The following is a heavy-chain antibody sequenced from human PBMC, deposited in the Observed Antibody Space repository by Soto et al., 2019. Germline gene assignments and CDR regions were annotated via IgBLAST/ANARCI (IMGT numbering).Heavy chain of an antibody. Sequence: SETLSLTCTVSGGSVSSGSYYWSWIRQPPGKGLEWIGYIYYSGSTNYNPSLKSRVTISVDTSKNQFSLKLSSVTAADTAVYYCAIYYDILTGYSPYYWGQGTLVTVSS. CDR3: AIYYDILTGYSPYY. V-gene: IGHV4-61*01. J-gene: IGHJ4*02. D-gene: IGHD3-9*01. CDR2: IYYSGST. CDR1: GGSVSSGSYY.